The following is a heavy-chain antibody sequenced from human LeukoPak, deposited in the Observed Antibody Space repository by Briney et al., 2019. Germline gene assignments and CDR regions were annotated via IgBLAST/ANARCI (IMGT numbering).Heavy chain of an antibody. CDR1: GGSISSYY. D-gene: IGHD3-22*01. CDR3: ARGQVYYYDSSGYYYNPPYNWFDP. V-gene: IGHV4-4*07. Sequence: PSETLSLTCTVSGGSISSYYWSWIRQPAGKGLEWIGRIYTSGSTNYNPSLKSRVTISVDTSKNQFSLKLSSVTAADTAVYYCARGQVYYYDSSGYYYNPPYNWFDPWGQGTLVTVSS. J-gene: IGHJ5*02. CDR2: IYTSGST.